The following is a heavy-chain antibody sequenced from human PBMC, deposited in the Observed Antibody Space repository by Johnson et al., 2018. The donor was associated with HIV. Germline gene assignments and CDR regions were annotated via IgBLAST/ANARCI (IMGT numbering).Heavy chain of an antibody. Sequence: VQLVESGGGLVQPGGSLRLSCAASGFTFSVYWMSWVRQAPGKGLEWVANIKQDGSEKYYVDSVQGRFTISIDSSEKTLYLQMNSLRPEDTAVYYCARGLELYLDLGWDDAFDIWGQGTMVTVSS. J-gene: IGHJ3*02. V-gene: IGHV3-7*02. CDR1: GFTFSVYW. D-gene: IGHD1-26*01. CDR3: ARGLELYLDLGWDDAFDI. CDR2: IKQDGSEK.